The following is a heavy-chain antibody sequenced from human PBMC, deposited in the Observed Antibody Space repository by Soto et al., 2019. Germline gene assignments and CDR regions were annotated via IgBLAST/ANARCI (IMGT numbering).Heavy chain of an antibody. J-gene: IGHJ2*01. D-gene: IGHD3-22*01. CDR1: GFTFSSYS. CDR3: ARDPPYDSSGYYLPGWYFDL. CDR2: ISSSSSYI. Sequence: EVQLVESGGGLVKPGGSLRLSCAASGFTFSSYSMNWVRQAPGKGLEWVSSISSSSSYIYYADSVKGRITISRDNAKNSLYLQMNSLRAEDTAVYYCARDPPYDSSGYYLPGWYFDLWGRGTLVTVSS. V-gene: IGHV3-21*01.